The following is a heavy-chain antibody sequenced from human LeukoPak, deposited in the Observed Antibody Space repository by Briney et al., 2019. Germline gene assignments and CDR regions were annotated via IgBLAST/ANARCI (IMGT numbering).Heavy chain of an antibody. CDR2: IKQDGSEK. CDR3: ARERAYSSSWGYFDY. J-gene: IGHJ4*02. Sequence: GGSLRLSCAASGFTFSSYSMNWVRQAPGKGLEWVANIKQDGSEKYYVDSVKGRFTISRDNAKNSLYLQMNSLRAEDTAVYYCARERAYSSSWGYFDYWGQGTLVTVSS. V-gene: IGHV3-7*01. D-gene: IGHD6-13*01. CDR1: GFTFSSYS.